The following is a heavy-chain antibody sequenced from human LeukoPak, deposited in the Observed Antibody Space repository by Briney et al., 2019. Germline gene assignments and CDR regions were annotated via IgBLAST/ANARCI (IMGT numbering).Heavy chain of an antibody. CDR1: GFTFSSYA. CDR2: ISGSGGST. J-gene: IGHJ4*02. Sequence: GGSLRLSCAASGFTFSSYATSWVRQAPGKGLEWVSAISGSGGSTYYADSVKGRFTISRDNSKNTLYLQMNSLRAEDTAVYYCAKGRRDGYNFYFDYWGQGTLVTVSS. V-gene: IGHV3-23*01. D-gene: IGHD5-12*01. CDR3: AKGRRDGYNFYFDY.